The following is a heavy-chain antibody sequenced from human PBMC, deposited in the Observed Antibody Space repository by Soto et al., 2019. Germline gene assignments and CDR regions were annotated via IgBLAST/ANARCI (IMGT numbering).Heavy chain of an antibody. CDR2: INAGNGNT. J-gene: IGHJ4*02. Sequence: QVQLVQSGAEEKKPGASVKVSCKASGYTFTNYAMHWVRQAPGQRLEWMGWINAGNGNTKYSQKFQGRVTITRDTSASTAYMELSSLRSEDTAVHYCARVSGYYLLDYWGQGTLVTVSS. D-gene: IGHD5-12*01. CDR1: GYTFTNYA. V-gene: IGHV1-3*05. CDR3: ARVSGYYLLDY.